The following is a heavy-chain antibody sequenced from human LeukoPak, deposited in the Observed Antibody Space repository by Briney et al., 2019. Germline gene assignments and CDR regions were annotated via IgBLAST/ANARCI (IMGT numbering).Heavy chain of an antibody. V-gene: IGHV4-59*01. CDR1: GGSISSYY. J-gene: IGHJ6*02. D-gene: IGHD1-14*01. CDR3: ARVHHSYYYSGMDV. CDR2: IYYSGST. Sequence: PSETLSLTCTVSGGSISSYYWSWIRQPPGKGLEWIGYIYYSGSTNYNPSLKSRVTISVDTSKNQFSLKLSSVTAADTAVYYCARVHHSYYYSGMDVWGQGTTVTVSS.